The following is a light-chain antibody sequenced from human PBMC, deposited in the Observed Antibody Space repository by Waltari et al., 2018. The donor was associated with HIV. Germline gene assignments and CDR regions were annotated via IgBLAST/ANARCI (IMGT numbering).Light chain of an antibody. Sequence: DIQMTQSPSSLSASVGDRVTITCQASQDIGNHLNWYRQKPGTAPKLLIYDASDLQTGVPLTGVSGSGSGTNFTFTIISLKPEDIATYYCQQYDNLPYTFGQGTRLEIK. J-gene: IGKJ2*01. CDR2: DAS. V-gene: IGKV1-33*01. CDR3: QQYDNLPYT. CDR1: QDIGNH.